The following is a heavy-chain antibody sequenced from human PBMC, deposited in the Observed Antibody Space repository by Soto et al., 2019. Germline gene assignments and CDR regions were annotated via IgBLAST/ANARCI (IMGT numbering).Heavy chain of an antibody. CDR1: GFALSNYW. CDR2: IKHDRSEI. D-gene: IGHD5-12*01. Sequence: GGSLRLSCAASGFALSNYWMTWVRQAPGKGLEWVASIKHDRSEIYYVDSVKGRFTISRDDAKNSVSLEMDSLSAEDTAVYYCATYSGYVLPMDVWGKGTMVTV. J-gene: IGHJ6*03. V-gene: IGHV3-7*01. CDR3: ATYSGYVLPMDV.